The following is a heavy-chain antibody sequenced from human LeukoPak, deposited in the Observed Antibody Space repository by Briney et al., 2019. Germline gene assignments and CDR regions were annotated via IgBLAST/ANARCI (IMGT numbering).Heavy chain of an antibody. CDR1: GFTFDNYA. Sequence: SGGSLRLSCAASGFTFDNYAMHWVRQAPGKGLEWVSGVTWNSGDIDYADSVKGRFTISRDNAKSSLYLQMNNLRTDDMALYYCAKSGSYSSPYYFDYWGQGTLVTVSS. CDR3: AKSGSYSSPYYFDY. CDR2: VTWNSGDI. V-gene: IGHV3-9*03. D-gene: IGHD3-10*01. J-gene: IGHJ4*02.